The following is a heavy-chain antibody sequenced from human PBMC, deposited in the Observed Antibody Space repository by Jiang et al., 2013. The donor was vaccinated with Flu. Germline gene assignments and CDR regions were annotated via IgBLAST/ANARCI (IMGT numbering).Heavy chain of an antibody. V-gene: IGHV1-69*04. CDR3: AVNNWNYNTDPQRYDY. D-gene: IGHD1-7*01. J-gene: IGHJ4*02. Sequence: SSVKVSCKASGGTFSSYAISWVRQAPGQGLEWMGGIIPILGIANYAQKFQGRVTITADKSTSTAYMELSSLRSEDTAVYYCAVNNWNYNTDPQRYDYWGQGTLVTVSS. CDR2: IIPILGIA. CDR1: GGTFSSYA.